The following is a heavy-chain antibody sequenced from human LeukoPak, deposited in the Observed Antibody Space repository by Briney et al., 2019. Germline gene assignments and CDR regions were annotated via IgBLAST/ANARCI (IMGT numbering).Heavy chain of an antibody. Sequence: ASVKVSCKASGYTFTSYYMHWVRQAPGQGLEWMGIINPSGGSTSYAQKFQGRVTMTRDTSTSTVYMELSSLRSEDTAVYYCARHDISDSSGYYPLDYWGQGTLVTVSS. V-gene: IGHV1-46*01. J-gene: IGHJ4*02. CDR3: ARHDISDSSGYYPLDY. CDR2: INPSGGST. CDR1: GYTFTSYY. D-gene: IGHD3-22*01.